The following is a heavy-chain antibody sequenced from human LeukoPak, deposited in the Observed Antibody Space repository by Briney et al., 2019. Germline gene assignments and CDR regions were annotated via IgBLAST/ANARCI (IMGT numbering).Heavy chain of an antibody. CDR3: ARDQGSGWYDY. Sequence: PSETLSLTCSVSGGSISSSSYYCGWIRQPPGKGLEWIGSIYYSGSTYYNPSLKSRVTISAYTSKNQFSLKLSSVTAADTAVYYCARDQGSGWYDYWGQGTLVTVSS. CDR1: GGSISSSSYY. J-gene: IGHJ4*02. V-gene: IGHV4-39*07. D-gene: IGHD6-19*01. CDR2: IYYSGST.